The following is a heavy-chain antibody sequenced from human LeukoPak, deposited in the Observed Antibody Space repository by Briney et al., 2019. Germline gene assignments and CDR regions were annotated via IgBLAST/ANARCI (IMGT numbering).Heavy chain of an antibody. Sequence: ASVKVSCKASGYTFTSYGISWVRQAPGQGLEWMGWISAYNGNTNYAQKLQGRATMTTDTSTSTAYMELRSLRSDDTAVYYCARVSGGSTDYYDSSGYYYWGQGTLVTVSS. D-gene: IGHD3-22*01. CDR1: GYTFTSYG. CDR3: ARVSGGSTDYYDSSGYYY. V-gene: IGHV1-18*01. J-gene: IGHJ4*02. CDR2: ISAYNGNT.